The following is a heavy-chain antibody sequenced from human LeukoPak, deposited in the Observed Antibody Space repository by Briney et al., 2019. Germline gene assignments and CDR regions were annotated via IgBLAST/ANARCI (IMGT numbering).Heavy chain of an antibody. CDR1: GFTFSSYE. Sequence: SGGSLRLSCAASGFTFSSYEMNWVRQAPGKGLEWVSYISSSGSTIYYADSVKGRFTISRDNAKNSLYLQMNSLRAEDTAVYYWAKDSLGDAYSGSYFGASRYWGQGTLVTVSA. CDR2: ISSSGSTI. D-gene: IGHD1-26*01. J-gene: IGHJ4*02. CDR3: AKDSLGDAYSGSYFGASRY. V-gene: IGHV3-48*03.